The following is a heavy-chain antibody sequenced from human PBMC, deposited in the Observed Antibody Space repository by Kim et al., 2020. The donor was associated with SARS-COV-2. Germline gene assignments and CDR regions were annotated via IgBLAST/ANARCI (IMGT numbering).Heavy chain of an antibody. CDR2: IYSGGNT. J-gene: IGHJ3*02. CDR1: GFTISNNY. D-gene: IGHD1-26*01. V-gene: IGHV3-53*01. CDR3: AREKKGGGNYGDAFDI. Sequence: GRSLRLSCAASGFTISNNYMSWVRQAPGKGLQWVSVIYSGGNTYYADSVKGRFTISKDNSKNTLFLQMNSLRAEDTAIYYCAREKKGGGNYGDAFDIWGQGTMVTVSS.